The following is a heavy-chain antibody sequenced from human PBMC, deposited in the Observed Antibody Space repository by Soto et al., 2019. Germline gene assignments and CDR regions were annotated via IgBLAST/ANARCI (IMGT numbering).Heavy chain of an antibody. V-gene: IGHV3-9*01. J-gene: IGHJ4*02. D-gene: IGHD6-13*01. CDR1: GFTFNNYA. CDR2: ISWNSGSI. CDR3: AKFDSSSWYYFDY. Sequence: PGGSLRLSCAASGFTFNNYAMHWVRQAPGKGLEWVSGISWNSGSIGYADSVKGRFTISRDNAKNSLYLQMNSLRAEDTALYYCAKFDSSSWYYFDYCGQGPLVTVYS.